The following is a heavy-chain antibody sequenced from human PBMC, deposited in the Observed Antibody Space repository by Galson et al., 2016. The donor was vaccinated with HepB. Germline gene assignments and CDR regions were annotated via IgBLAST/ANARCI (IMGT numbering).Heavy chain of an antibody. CDR1: GFTFSSYS. D-gene: IGHD1-14*01. CDR3: ARTPGTYWFFDF. CDR2: ISSSSTYI. J-gene: IGHJ2*01. V-gene: IGHV3-21*06. Sequence: SLRLSCAASGFTFSSYSVNWVRQAPGKGLEWVSSISSSSTYIYYADSVKGRFTISRDDAKNSLYLQMNSLRAEDTALYYCARTPGTYWFFDFWGRGTLVTVSS.